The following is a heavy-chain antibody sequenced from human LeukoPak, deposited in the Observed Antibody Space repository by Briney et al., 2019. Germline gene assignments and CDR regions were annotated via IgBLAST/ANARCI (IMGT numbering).Heavy chain of an antibody. CDR2: IYYSGST. V-gene: IGHV4-39*07. CDR1: GGSMSSSSYY. J-gene: IGHJ6*03. CDR3: AREMEDKSFSFGELRKDYYYYMDV. D-gene: IGHD3-10*01. Sequence: SETLSLTCTVSGGSMSSSSYYWGWIRQPPGKGLEWIGSIYYSGSTYQNPSLKSRVTISVDTSKNQFSLKLSSVTAADTAVYYCAREMEDKSFSFGELRKDYYYYMDVWGKGTTVTVSS.